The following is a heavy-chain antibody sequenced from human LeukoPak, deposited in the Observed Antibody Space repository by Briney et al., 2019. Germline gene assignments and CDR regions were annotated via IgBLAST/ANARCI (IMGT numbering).Heavy chain of an antibody. Sequence: GGSLRLSCAASGFTFSSYGMHWVRQAPGKGLEWVAFIRYDGSNKYYANSVKGRFTISRDNSKNTLYLQMNSLRAEDTAVYYCAREMATIQDYWGQGTLVTVSS. J-gene: IGHJ4*02. V-gene: IGHV3-30*02. CDR2: IRYDGSNK. CDR1: GFTFSSYG. CDR3: AREMATIQDY. D-gene: IGHD5-24*01.